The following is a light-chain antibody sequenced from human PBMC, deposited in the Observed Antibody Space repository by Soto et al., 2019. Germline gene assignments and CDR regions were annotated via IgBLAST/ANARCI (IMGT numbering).Light chain of an antibody. J-gene: IGKJ5*01. Sequence: DIQMTQSPSSQSASLGDRVTITFQASQSSTIYLNWYQQKPGKAPNLLIYGASSLQSGVPSRFSGSGSGTEFTLTISSLQPEDFATYYCQQTYSTLITFGQGTRLEI. V-gene: IGKV1-39*01. CDR3: QQTYSTLIT. CDR1: QSSTIY. CDR2: GAS.